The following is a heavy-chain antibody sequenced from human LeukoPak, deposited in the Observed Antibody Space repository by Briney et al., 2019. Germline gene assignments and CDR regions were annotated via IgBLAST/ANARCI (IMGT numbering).Heavy chain of an antibody. CDR3: SGGRDITVAGPGGYFDY. CDR1: GFIFSDYH. Sequence: GGSLRLSCAASGFIFSDYHMSWLRQASGKGLEWVAYISPGGDAVYFADSVRGRITISRDNAKNSLFLQMSSLTAEDTAVYYCSGGRDITVAGPGGYFDYWGQGSLVTVSS. J-gene: IGHJ4*02. V-gene: IGHV3-11*01. CDR2: ISPGGDAV. D-gene: IGHD6-19*01.